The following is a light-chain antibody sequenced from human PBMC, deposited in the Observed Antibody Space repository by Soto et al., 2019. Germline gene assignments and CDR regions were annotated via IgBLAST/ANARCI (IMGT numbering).Light chain of an antibody. J-gene: IGKJ2*01. V-gene: IGKV3-15*01. CDR1: QSVSRN. CDR3: QQNNNWPYT. CDR2: AAS. Sequence: EIVMTQSPATLSVSPGERATLSCRAIQSVSRNLAWYQQKPGQAPRLLIYAASTRATGIPARFSGTGSGTEFTLTISSLQSEDFAVYYCQQNNNWPYTFGQGTKLEIK.